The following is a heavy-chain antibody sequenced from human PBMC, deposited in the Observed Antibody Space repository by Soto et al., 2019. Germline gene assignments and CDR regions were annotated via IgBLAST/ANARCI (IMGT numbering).Heavy chain of an antibody. D-gene: IGHD3-10*01. Sequence: QLLESGPGLVKPSETLSLTCTVSGGSISSSSYYWGWIRQPPGKGQEWIGSIYYSGSTYYNPSLKSRVTISVDTSKNQFSLKLSSVTAADTAVYYCARGRDTYGSGSYTYYGMDVWGQGTTVTVSS. CDR1: GGSISSSSYY. J-gene: IGHJ6*02. CDR2: IYYSGST. V-gene: IGHV4-39*01. CDR3: ARGRDTYGSGSYTYYGMDV.